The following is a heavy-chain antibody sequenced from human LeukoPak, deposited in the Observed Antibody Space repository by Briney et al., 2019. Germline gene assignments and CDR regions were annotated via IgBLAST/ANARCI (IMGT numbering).Heavy chain of an antibody. CDR3: AKDKGIVVVPSFDY. D-gene: IGHD2-2*01. Sequence: QPPGNGLKWVSGVSWNSGAIGCADSVKGRFFISRDNSKNTLYLQMNSLRAEDTAVYYCAKDKGIVVVPSFDYWGQGTLVTVSS. CDR2: VSWNSGAI. J-gene: IGHJ4*02. V-gene: IGHV3-9*01.